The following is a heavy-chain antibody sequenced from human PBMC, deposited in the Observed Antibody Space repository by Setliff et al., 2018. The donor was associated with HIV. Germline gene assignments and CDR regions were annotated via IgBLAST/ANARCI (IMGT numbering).Heavy chain of an antibody. Sequence: SETLSLTCTVSGASISGSYWIWIRQPPGKGLEWIGSMSLTRDTEYNPSLNSRVTTSIDTSKNQFSLELRSVTAADTAVYYCARHYDSSGYGDYFDDWGRGILVTVSS. CDR1: GASISGSY. CDR2: MSLTRDT. D-gene: IGHD3-22*01. V-gene: IGHV4-59*08. J-gene: IGHJ4*02. CDR3: ARHYDSSGYGDYFDD.